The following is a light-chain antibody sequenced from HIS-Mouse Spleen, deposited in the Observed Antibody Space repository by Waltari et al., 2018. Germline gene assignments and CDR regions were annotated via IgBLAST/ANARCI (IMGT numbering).Light chain of an antibody. J-gene: IGLJ3*02. CDR1: SRDVGGYNL. V-gene: IGLV2-23*01. Sequence: QSALTQPPSVSGSPGQSITIPCTGTSRDVGGYNLVSWYHHHPGKAPKLMIDEGSKRPSGVSNRFSGSKSGNTASLTISGLQAEDEADYYCCSYAGSSTWVFGGGTKLTVL. CDR2: EGS. CDR3: CSYAGSSTWV.